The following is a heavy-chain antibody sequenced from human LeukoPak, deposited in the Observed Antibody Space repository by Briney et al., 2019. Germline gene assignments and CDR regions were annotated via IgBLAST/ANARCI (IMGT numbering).Heavy chain of an antibody. D-gene: IGHD3-3*01. CDR2: IYYSGST. CDR3: ARGFWSGSSYYYYYYMDV. Sequence: SETLSLTCTVSGGSISTYYWSWIRQPPGKGLEWIGYIYYSGSTNYNPSLKSRVTISVDTSKNQFSLKLSSVTAADTAVYYCARGFWSGSSYYYYYYMDVWGKGTTVTVSS. V-gene: IGHV4-59*01. CDR1: GGSISTYY. J-gene: IGHJ6*03.